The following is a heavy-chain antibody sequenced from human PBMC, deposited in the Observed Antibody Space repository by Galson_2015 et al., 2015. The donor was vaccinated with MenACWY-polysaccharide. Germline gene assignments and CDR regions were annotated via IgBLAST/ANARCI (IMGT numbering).Heavy chain of an antibody. J-gene: IGHJ3*02. V-gene: IGHV3-33*01. D-gene: IGHD2-15*01. CDR2: IQYDGTNK. Sequence: SLRLSCAASGIRFSGSGMHWVRQAPGKGLEWVAVIQYDGTNKVYADSVKGRFTISRDNSRNTLYLEMNSLRAEDTAVYYCAREGSRIVFHAFGIWGQGTMVTVSS. CDR1: GIRFSGSG. CDR3: AREGSRIVFHAFGI.